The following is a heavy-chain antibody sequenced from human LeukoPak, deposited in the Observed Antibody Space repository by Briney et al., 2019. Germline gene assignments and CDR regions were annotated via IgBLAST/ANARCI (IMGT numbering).Heavy chain of an antibody. CDR1: EFIFSSYG. V-gene: IGHV3-23*01. J-gene: IGHJ4*02. CDR3: AKEVTPGALLYGPFDY. D-gene: IGHD4-23*01. CDR2: ISASGGGT. Sequence: GGSLRLSCAASEFIFSSYGMSWVRQAPGNGLEWVSAISASGGGTYYADSVKGRFTISRDNSRNTLYLEMNSLRAEDTAIYYCAKEVTPGALLYGPFDYWGQGTLVTVSS.